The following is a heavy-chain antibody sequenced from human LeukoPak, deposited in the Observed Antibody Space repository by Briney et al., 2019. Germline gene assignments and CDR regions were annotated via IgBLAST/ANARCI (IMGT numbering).Heavy chain of an antibody. J-gene: IGHJ4*02. CDR1: GGSISSYY. CDR3: ARVGARYDYVWGSYRPHVYYFDY. Sequence: SETLSLTCTVSGGSISSYYWSWIRQPPGKGLEWIGYIYYSGSTNYNPSLKSRVTISVDTSKNQFSLKLSSVTAADTAVYYCARVGARYDYVWGSYRPHVYYFDYWGQGTLVTVSS. D-gene: IGHD3-16*02. V-gene: IGHV4-59*12. CDR2: IYYSGST.